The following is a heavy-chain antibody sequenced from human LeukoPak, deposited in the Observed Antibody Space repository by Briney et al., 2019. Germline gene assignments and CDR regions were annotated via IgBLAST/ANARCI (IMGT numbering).Heavy chain of an antibody. J-gene: IGHJ6*02. Sequence: GGSLRLSCAASGFTFSDYSMNWIRQAPGKGLEWVCYISSGGTTIYYADSVKGRFTISRDNAKNSLYLQMNSLRAEDTAVYSRARDGDYVDYYGMDVWGQGTTVTVSS. CDR3: ARDGDYVDYYGMDV. D-gene: IGHD4-17*01. CDR1: GFTFSDYS. V-gene: IGHV3-11*01. CDR2: ISSGGTTI.